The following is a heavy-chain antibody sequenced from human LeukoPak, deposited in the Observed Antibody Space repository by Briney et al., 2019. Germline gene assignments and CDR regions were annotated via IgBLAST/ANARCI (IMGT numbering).Heavy chain of an antibody. CDR1: GFTFSSYS. CDR3: ARSDYGGDFYYYMDV. Sequence: AGGSLRLSCAASGFTFSSYSMNWVRQAPGKGLEWVSYISSSSSTIYYADSVKGRFTISRDNAKNSLYLQMNSLRAEDTAVYYCARSDYGGDFYYYMDVGGKGTTVTVSS. D-gene: IGHD4-17*01. CDR2: ISSSSSTI. V-gene: IGHV3-48*04. J-gene: IGHJ6*03.